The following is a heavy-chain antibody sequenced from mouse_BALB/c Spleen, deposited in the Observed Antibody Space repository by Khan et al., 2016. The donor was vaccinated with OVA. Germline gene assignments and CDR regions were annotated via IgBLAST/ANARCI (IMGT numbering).Heavy chain of an antibody. CDR2: IDPANGYT. CDR3: ARGAGYYVEYAMDY. V-gene: IGHV14-3*02. CDR1: GFNIKDTY. J-gene: IGHJ4*01. D-gene: IGHD2-3*01. Sequence: EVQLQQSGADLVKPGASVKLSCTASGFNIKDTYIHWVKQRPEQGLEWIGRIDPANGYTKYDPKFQVKATITADTSSNTAYLQVSSLTSEDTAVYYGARGAGYYVEYAMDYWGQGTSVTVSS.